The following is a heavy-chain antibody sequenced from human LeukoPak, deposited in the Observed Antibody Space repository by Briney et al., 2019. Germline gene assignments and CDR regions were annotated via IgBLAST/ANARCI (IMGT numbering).Heavy chain of an antibody. CDR3: ARVDGSGSKRWFDP. V-gene: IGHV4-31*03. Sequence: PSETLSLTCSVTGGSISSGGFYWGWIRQHPGQGLEWIGYIHNSGSTYYNPSLQSRAIISLDTSKSQFSLQLNSVTAADTAVYYCARVDGSGSKRWFDPWGQGVPVTVSS. D-gene: IGHD3-10*01. CDR1: GGSISSGGFY. CDR2: IHNSGST. J-gene: IGHJ5*02.